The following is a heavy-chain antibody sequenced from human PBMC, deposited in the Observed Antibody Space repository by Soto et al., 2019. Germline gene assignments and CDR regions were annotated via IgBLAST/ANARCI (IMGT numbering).Heavy chain of an antibody. CDR1: GGSISSGGYS. CDR2: IYHSGST. V-gene: IGHV4-30-2*01. J-gene: IGHJ4*02. Sequence: SETLSLTCAVSGGSISSGGYSWSWIRQPPGKGLEWIGYIYHSGSTYYNPSLQSRVTISVDRSKNQSSLKLSSVTAADTAVYYCARVRVDTAMAYYFDYWGQGTLVTVSS. D-gene: IGHD5-18*01. CDR3: ARVRVDTAMAYYFDY.